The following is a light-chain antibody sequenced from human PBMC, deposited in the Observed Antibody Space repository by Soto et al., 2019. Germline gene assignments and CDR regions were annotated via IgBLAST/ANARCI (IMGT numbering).Light chain of an antibody. CDR1: QSISSPY. CDR2: GAS. CDR3: QQYDSWT. Sequence: IVLPNSTCTLSFSPAERAALSFSASQSISSPYLAWYQQKPGQAPRLLIDGASRRATGIPDRFSGSGSGTDFTLTISRLEPEDFAVYYCQQYDSWTSGQLTKV. V-gene: IGKV3-20*01. J-gene: IGKJ1*01.